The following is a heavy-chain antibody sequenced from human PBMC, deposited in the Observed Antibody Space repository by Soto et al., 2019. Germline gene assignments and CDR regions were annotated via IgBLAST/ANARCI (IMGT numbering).Heavy chain of an antibody. CDR2: ISYDGSNK. V-gene: IGHV3-30-3*01. D-gene: IGHD3-3*01. CDR3: ARVRVTIFGVVKEFMDV. J-gene: IGHJ6*02. Sequence: GGSLRLSCAASGFTFSSYAMHWVRQAPGKGLEWVAVISYDGSNKYYADSVKGRFTISRDNSKNTLYLQMNSLRAEDTAVYYCARVRVTIFGVVKEFMDVWGQGTTVTVSS. CDR1: GFTFSSYA.